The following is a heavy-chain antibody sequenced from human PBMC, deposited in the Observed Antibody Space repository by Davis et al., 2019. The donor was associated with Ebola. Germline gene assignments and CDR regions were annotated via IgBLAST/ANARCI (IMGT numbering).Heavy chain of an antibody. D-gene: IGHD3-3*01. V-gene: IGHV1-2*06. J-gene: IGHJ1*01. Sequence: ASVKVSCKASGYTFTGYYMHWVRQAPGQGLEWMGRINPNSGGTNYAQKFQGRVTMTRDTSISTAYMELSRLRSDDTAVYYCARVDYDFWSGYYTGAEYFQHWGQGTLVTVSS. CDR1: GYTFTGYY. CDR2: INPNSGGT. CDR3: ARVDYDFWSGYYTGAEYFQH.